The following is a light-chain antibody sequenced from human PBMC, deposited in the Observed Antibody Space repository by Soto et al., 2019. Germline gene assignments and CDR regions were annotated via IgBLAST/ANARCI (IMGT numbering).Light chain of an antibody. CDR1: QSVDIN. V-gene: IGKV3-15*01. CDR3: QQYKNWPRT. J-gene: IGKJ4*02. CDR2: GAS. Sequence: EIVLTQSPATLSVSPGDRVTLACMASQSVDINLAWYQQRSGQAPRLLIYGASTRATDMPGRFSGSGSGTEFTLTISSLQSEDFAVYYCQQYKNWPRTFGRGTKVDIK.